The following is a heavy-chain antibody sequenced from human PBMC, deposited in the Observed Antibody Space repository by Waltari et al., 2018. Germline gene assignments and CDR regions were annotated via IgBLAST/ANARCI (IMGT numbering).Heavy chain of an antibody. CDR2: ISSSGNTI. Sequence: EVQLVESGGGLVQPGGSLRLSCAASGFTFSSYNMYWVRQAPGKGLELVLYISSSGNTIYYAYSVKGRFTISRDNAKNSLYLQMNSLRADDTAVYSCARNIVEGSRDYWGQGTLVTVSS. CDR1: GFTFSSYN. V-gene: IGHV3-48*04. J-gene: IGHJ4*02. CDR3: ARNIVEGSRDY. D-gene: IGHD2-15*01.